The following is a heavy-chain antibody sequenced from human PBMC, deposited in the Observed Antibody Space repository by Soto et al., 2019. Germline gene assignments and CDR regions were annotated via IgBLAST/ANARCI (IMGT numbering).Heavy chain of an antibody. Sequence: SVKVPCKASGGTFSSYAISWLRQSPGQGLEWMGGIIPIFGTANYAQKFQGRVTITADESTSTAYMELSSLRSEDTAVYYCARARGDILTGYYISRYYFDYWGQGTLVTVSS. CDR2: IIPIFGTA. J-gene: IGHJ4*02. CDR1: GGTFSSYA. V-gene: IGHV1-69*13. D-gene: IGHD3-9*01. CDR3: ARARGDILTGYYISRYYFDY.